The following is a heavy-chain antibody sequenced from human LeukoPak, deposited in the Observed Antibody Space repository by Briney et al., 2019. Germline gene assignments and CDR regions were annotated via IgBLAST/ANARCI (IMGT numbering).Heavy chain of an antibody. CDR2: IRGSDGST. J-gene: IGHJ4*02. CDR1: GFPFSTYA. D-gene: IGHD4-17*01. V-gene: IGHV3-23*01. CDR3: AKDVYGDYGGLDY. Sequence: PGGSLRPSCAASGFPFSTYAMSWVRQAPGKGLEWVSSIRGSDGSTYYADSVKGRFAISRDNSKKTLYLQMNSLRAEDTAVYYCAKDVYGDYGGLDYWGQGTLVTVSS.